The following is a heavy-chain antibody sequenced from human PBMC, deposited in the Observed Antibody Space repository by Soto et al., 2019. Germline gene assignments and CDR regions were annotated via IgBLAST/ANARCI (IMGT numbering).Heavy chain of an antibody. V-gene: IGHV3-30-3*01. D-gene: IGHD4-17*01. Sequence: QVQLVESGGGVVQPGRSLRLACAASGFTFSDYAMHWVRQAPGKGLEWVAVISNDGSKTYYADSVKGRFTISRDNSENTLYLEMSSLRAEDTTVHHCAKDGPARRTTTVTTGFFDYWGQGILVAVSS. J-gene: IGHJ4*02. CDR3: AKDGPARRTTTVTTGFFDY. CDR1: GFTFSDYA. CDR2: ISNDGSKT.